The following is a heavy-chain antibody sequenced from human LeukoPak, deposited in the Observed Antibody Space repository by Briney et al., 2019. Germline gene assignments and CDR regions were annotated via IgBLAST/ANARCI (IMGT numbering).Heavy chain of an antibody. D-gene: IGHD3-22*01. CDR2: INPSGGST. CDR3: ARMGYQITDYDSSGYYYTNFDY. V-gene: IGHV1-46*01. CDR1: GYTFTSYY. Sequence: GASVKVSCKASGYTFTSYYMHWVRQAPGQGLGWMRIINPSGGSTSYAQKFQGRVTMTRDTSTSTVYMELSSLRSEDTAVYYCARMGYQITDYDSSGYYYTNFDYWGQGTLVTVSS. J-gene: IGHJ4*02.